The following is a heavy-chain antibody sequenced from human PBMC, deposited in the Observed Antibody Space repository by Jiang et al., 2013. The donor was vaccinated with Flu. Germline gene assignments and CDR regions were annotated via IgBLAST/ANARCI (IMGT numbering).Heavy chain of an antibody. D-gene: IGHD6-6*01. CDR1: GFTFSSYA. J-gene: IGHJ4*02. V-gene: IGHV3-30-3*01. CDR2: ISYDGSNK. CDR3: ARAGSRSYSSSQTNIDY. Sequence: VVQPGRSLRLSCAASGFTFSSYAMHWVRQAPGKGLEWVAVISYDGSNKYYADSVKGRFTISRDNSKNTLYLQMNSLRAEDTAVYYCARAGSRSYSSSQTNIDYRGQGTLVTVSS.